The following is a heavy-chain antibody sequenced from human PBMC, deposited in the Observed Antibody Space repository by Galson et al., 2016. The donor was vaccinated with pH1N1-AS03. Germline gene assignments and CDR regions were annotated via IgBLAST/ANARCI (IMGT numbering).Heavy chain of an antibody. J-gene: IGHJ4*02. CDR2: IQISGNM. CDR3: ARLRSSGDLVFES. Sequence: LSLTCIVSGDSVKNHYWSWVRQPAGKGLEWIGRIQISGNMNYNPSLRSRLTMSVDTPKNQFSLKLTSVTATDTAIYYCARLRSSGDLVFESWGQGTLVVVSS. V-gene: IGHV4-4*07. CDR1: GDSVKNHY. D-gene: IGHD3-3*01.